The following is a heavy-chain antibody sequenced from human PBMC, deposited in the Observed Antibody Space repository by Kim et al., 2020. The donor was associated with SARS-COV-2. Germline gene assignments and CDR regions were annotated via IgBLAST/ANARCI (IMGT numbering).Heavy chain of an antibody. Sequence: GGSLRLSCAASGFTFSNAWMSWVRQAPGKGLEWVGRIKSKTDGGTTDYAAPVKGRFTISRDDSKNTLYLQMNSLKTEDTAVYYCTTDPDGMGRRSYYYGMDVWGQGTTVTVSS. D-gene: IGHD1-26*01. CDR1: GFTFSNAW. J-gene: IGHJ6*02. CDR2: IKSKTDGGTT. V-gene: IGHV3-15*01. CDR3: TTDPDGMGRRSYYYGMDV.